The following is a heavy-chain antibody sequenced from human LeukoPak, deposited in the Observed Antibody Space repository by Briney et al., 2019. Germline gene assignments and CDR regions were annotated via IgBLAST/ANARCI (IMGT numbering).Heavy chain of an antibody. D-gene: IGHD3-10*01. Sequence: GGSLRLSCAASGFTFSNAWMSWVRQAPGKGLEWVGRIKSKTDGGTTDYAAPVKGRFTISRDDSKNTLYLQMNSLKTEDTAVYYCTTDRGKIRGVIDYWGQGTLVTVSS. CDR3: TTDRGKIRGVIDY. CDR2: IKSKTDGGTT. J-gene: IGHJ4*02. CDR1: GFTFSNAW. V-gene: IGHV3-15*01.